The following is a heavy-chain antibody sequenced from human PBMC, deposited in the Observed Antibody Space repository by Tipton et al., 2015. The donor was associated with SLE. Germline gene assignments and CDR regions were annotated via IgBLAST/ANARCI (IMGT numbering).Heavy chain of an antibody. CDR3: ARRAYYYAMDV. J-gene: IGHJ6*02. V-gene: IGHV4-4*02. CDR1: GDSISNGDW. CDR2: IYHRGNT. Sequence: GSLRLSCAASGDSISNGDWWSWVRQPPGKGLEYIGEIYHRGNTNDNPSLKSRVTISVDKSTNHFFLKLTSVTAADTAVYYCARRAYYYAMDVWGQGTTVTVSS.